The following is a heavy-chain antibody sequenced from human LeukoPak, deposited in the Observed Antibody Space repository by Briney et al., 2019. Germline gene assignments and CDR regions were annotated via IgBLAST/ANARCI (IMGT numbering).Heavy chain of an antibody. CDR2: MNPNSGNT. V-gene: IGHV1-8*01. CDR3: ARCVSLDSSSCVFDY. J-gene: IGHJ4*02. CDR1: GYTFTSYD. D-gene: IGHD6-13*01. Sequence: ASVKVSCKASGYTFTSYDINWGRQAPGQGLEWMGWMNPNSGNTGYAQKFQGRVTMTRNTSISTAYMELSSLRSEDTAVYDCARCVSLDSSSCVFDYWGQGTLVTVSS.